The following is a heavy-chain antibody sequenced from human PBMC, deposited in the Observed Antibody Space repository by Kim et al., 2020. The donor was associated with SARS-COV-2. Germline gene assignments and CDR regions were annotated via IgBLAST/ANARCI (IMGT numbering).Heavy chain of an antibody. V-gene: IGHV1-69*01. J-gene: IGHJ4*02. CDR3: ARGWGEWELPYFDY. Sequence: AQKFQCRVTITADESTSTAYMELSSLRSEDTAVYYCARGWGEWELPYFDYWGQGTLVTVSS. D-gene: IGHD1-26*01.